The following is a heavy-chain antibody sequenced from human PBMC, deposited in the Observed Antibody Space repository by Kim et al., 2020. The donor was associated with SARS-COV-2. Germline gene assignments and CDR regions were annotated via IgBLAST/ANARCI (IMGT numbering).Heavy chain of an antibody. V-gene: IGHV3-33*06. D-gene: IGHD3-16*01. CDR2: IWYDGSTK. CDR1: GFTFSSFG. Sequence: GGSLRLSCAASGFTFSSFGMHWVRQAPGKGLEWVAVIWYDGSTKYYADSVEGRFTVSRDNIESTLYLQMNILRAEATAIYYCAKDLAETHYFGLDVWGQG. CDR3: AKDLAETHYFGLDV. J-gene: IGHJ6*02.